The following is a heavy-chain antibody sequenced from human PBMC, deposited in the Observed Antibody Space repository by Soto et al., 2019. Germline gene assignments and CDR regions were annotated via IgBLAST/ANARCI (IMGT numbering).Heavy chain of an antibody. Sequence: PSETLSLTCTVSGGSISSGDYYWSWIRQPPGKGLEWIGYIYYSGSTYYNPSLKSRVTISVDTSKNQFSLKLSSVTAADTAAYYCARAGYCSGGSCSGMDVWGQGTTVTVSS. D-gene: IGHD2-15*01. CDR1: GGSISSGDYY. CDR2: IYYSGST. V-gene: IGHV4-30-4*01. J-gene: IGHJ6*02. CDR3: ARAGYCSGGSCSGMDV.